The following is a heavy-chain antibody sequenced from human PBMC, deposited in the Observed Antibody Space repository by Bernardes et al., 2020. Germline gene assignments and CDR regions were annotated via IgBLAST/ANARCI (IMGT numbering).Heavy chain of an antibody. Sequence: GGSLRLSCAASGFSFTNSDMHWVRQAPGKGLEWVAFVSHDGNDSGYTDSVKGRFTISRDNSKNTLYLQMNSLRVEDTALYYCALNWDLDVWGKGTTVIVSS. CDR2: VSHDGNDS. V-gene: IGHV3-30*04. CDR3: ALNWDLDV. D-gene: IGHD1-26*01. CDR1: GFSFTNSD. J-gene: IGHJ6*04.